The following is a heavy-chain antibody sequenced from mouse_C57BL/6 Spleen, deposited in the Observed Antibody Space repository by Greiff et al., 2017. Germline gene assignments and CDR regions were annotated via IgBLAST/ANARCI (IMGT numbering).Heavy chain of an antibody. V-gene: IGHV5-6*01. CDR3: ARQTAQATPFDY. D-gene: IGHD3-2*02. CDR2: ISSGGSYT. Sequence: EVMLVESGGDLVKPGGSLKLSCAASGFTFSSYGMSWVRQTPDKRLEWVATISSGGSYTYYPDSVKGRFTISRDNAKNTLYLQMSSLKSEDTAMYYCARQTAQATPFDYWGQGTTLTVSS. J-gene: IGHJ2*01. CDR1: GFTFSSYG.